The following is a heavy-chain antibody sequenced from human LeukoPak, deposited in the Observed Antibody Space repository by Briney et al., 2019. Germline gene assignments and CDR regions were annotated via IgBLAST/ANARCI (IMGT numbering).Heavy chain of an antibody. CDR2: IYYSGST. J-gene: IGHJ3*02. CDR3: ARSPYSGSGKDATAM. CDR1: GGSISSYY. D-gene: IGHD5-12*01. Sequence: PSETLSLTCAVSGGSISSYYWSWIRQPPGKGLEWIGYIYYSGSTNYNPSLKSRVIISVDTSKNQFSLKLSSVTAADTAVYYCARSPYSGSGKDATAMWGEGTMVSASS. V-gene: IGHV4-59*12.